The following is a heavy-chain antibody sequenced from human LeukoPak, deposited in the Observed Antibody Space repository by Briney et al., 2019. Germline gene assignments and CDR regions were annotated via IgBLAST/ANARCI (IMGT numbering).Heavy chain of an antibody. J-gene: IGHJ4*02. Sequence: GGSLRLSCAASGFTFASYSMNWVRQAPGKGLEWVSSISGDSTYIYYAGSVKGRLTISSDNAQASLYLQMNSLRADDTAVYYCARVSGRLERQSDLDYWGQGTLVIVSS. CDR2: ISGDSTYI. D-gene: IGHD1-1*01. V-gene: IGHV3-21*04. CDR3: ARVSGRLERQSDLDY. CDR1: GFTFASYS.